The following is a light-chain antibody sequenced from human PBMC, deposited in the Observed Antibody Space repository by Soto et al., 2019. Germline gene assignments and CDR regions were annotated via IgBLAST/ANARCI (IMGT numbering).Light chain of an antibody. CDR1: SSDVGDYNS. Sequence: QSVLTQPRSVSGSPGQSVSVSCIGTSSDVGDYNSVSWYQQHPGKAPKLMIYDVSKRPSGVPDRFSGSKSGNTASLTISRLQAEDEADYYCCSYVGGSSYVLGSGTKVTV. CDR3: CSYVGGSSYV. J-gene: IGLJ1*01. CDR2: DVS. V-gene: IGLV2-11*01.